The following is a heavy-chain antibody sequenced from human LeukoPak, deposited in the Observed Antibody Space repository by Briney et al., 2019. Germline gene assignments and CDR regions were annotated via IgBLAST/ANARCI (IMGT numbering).Heavy chain of an antibody. D-gene: IGHD1-7*01. CDR2: IYHSGST. J-gene: IGHJ4*02. CDR3: ARELNQELPYFDY. V-gene: IGHV4-38-2*02. Sequence: SETLSLTCAVSGYSISSGYYWGWIRQPPGKGLEWIGSIYHSGSTYYNPSLKSRVTISVDTSKNQFSLELSSVTAADTAVYYCARELNQELPYFDYWGQGTLVTVSS. CDR1: GYSISSGYY.